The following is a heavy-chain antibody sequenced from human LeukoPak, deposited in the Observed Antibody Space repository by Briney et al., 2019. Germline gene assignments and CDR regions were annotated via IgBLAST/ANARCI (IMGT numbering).Heavy chain of an antibody. CDR3: AREHYSSGWYSYFDY. CDR1: GGSISSYY. D-gene: IGHD6-19*01. CDR2: IYTSGST. Sequence: PSETLSLTYTVSGGSISSYYWSWIRQPAGKGLEWIGRIYTSGSTNYNPSLKSRVTMSVDTSKNQFSLKLSSVTAADTAVYYCAREHYSSGWYSYFDYWGQGTLVTVSS. V-gene: IGHV4-4*07. J-gene: IGHJ4*02.